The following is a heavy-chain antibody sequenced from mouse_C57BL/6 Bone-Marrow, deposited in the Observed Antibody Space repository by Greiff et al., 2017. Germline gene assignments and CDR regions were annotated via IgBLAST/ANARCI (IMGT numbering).Heavy chain of an antibody. D-gene: IGHD2-2*01. J-gene: IGHJ4*01. V-gene: IGHV1-19*01. Sequence: VQLKESGPVLVKPGASVKMSCKASGYTFTDYYMNWVKQSHGKSLEWIGVINPYNGGTSYNQKFKGKATLTVDKSSSTAYMELNSLTSEDSAVYYCARSRGWLRRRAMDYWGQGTSVTVSS. CDR2: INPYNGGT. CDR3: ARSRGWLRRRAMDY. CDR1: GYTFTDYY.